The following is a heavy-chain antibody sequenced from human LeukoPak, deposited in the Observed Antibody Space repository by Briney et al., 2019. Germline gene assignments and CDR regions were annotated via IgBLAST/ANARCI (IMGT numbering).Heavy chain of an antibody. J-gene: IGHJ4*02. CDR3: ARVISYSSSCYGY. CDR1: GYTFTGYY. CDR2: INPNSGGT. Sequence: GSVKVFCKASGYTFTGYYMHWVRQAPGQALEWMGWINPNSGGTNYAQKLNGRVTMTRDTSISTAYMELSRLRSDDTAVYYCARVISYSSSCYGYWGQGTLVTVSS. D-gene: IGHD6-13*01. V-gene: IGHV1-2*02.